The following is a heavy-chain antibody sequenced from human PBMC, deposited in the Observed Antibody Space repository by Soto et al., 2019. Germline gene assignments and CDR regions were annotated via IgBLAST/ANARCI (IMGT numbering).Heavy chain of an antibody. J-gene: IGHJ3*01. CDR3: GQDPNGDHFGAFDF. CDR2: ITGSGAVN. D-gene: IGHD4-17*01. V-gene: IGHV3-23*01. Sequence: EVQFLESGGGVVRPGGSLRLSCVASGLSFDNYALTWVRQSPGKALEWLACITGSGAVNSYTDSVRGRFTISSDNSKNTLYLQMESLRAADTAVYFCGQDPNGDHFGAFDFWGQGTTVTVSS. CDR1: GLSFDNYA.